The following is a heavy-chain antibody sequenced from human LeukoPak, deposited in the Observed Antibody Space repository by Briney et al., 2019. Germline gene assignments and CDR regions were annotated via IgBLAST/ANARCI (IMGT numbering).Heavy chain of an antibody. CDR3: ARADGNYYDSSGYYKLYHDAFDI. CDR1: GGSISSYY. J-gene: IGHJ3*02. CDR2: IYYSGST. V-gene: IGHV4-59*01. D-gene: IGHD3-22*01. Sequence: SETLSLTCTASGGSISSYYWSWIRQPPGKGLEWIGYIYYSGSTNYNPSLKSRVTISVDTSKNQFSLKLSSVTAADTAVYYCARADGNYYDSSGYYKLYHDAFDIWGQGTMATVSS.